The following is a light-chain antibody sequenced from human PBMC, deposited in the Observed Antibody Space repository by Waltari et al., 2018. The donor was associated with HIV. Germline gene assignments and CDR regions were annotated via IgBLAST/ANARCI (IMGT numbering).Light chain of an antibody. CDR3: QQYINYPYT. Sequence: DIQMTQSPSTLSASVGDRVTITCRASQTISSWLAWYQQKPGKDPKVLIYKASRLESGVPSRFSGSGSGTEFTLTISSLQPDDFATYYCQQYINYPYTFGQGTKVEIK. J-gene: IGKJ2*01. CDR1: QTISSW. V-gene: IGKV1-5*03. CDR2: KAS.